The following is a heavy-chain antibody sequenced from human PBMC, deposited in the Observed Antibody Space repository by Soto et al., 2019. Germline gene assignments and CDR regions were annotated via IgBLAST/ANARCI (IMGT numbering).Heavy chain of an antibody. J-gene: IGHJ4*02. CDR1: GFNFSSYD. Sequence: EVQLVESGGGLERPGGSLRLSCAGSGFNFSSYDMHWVRQASGKGLEWVSHIGTAGDTYYSASVQGRFTISREDAKNSLSLQINSLSAEDTAVYYCAIAAPFDWVKGSYFDSWGQGTLVTVSS. CDR3: AIAAPFDWVKGSYFDS. CDR2: IGTAGDT. V-gene: IGHV3-13*01. D-gene: IGHD3-9*01.